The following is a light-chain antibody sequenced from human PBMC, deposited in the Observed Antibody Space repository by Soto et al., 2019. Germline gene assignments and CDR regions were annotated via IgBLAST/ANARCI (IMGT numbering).Light chain of an antibody. Sequence: QSALTQPASVSGSPGQSITISCTGTSSDVGGYKFVSWYQQHPGKAPKLMIYEVSNRPSGVSSRFSGSKSGNTASLTISGLQAEDEADYHCGSYTGSIYVFGTGTKVTVL. CDR3: GSYTGSIYV. J-gene: IGLJ1*01. CDR2: EVS. CDR1: SSDVGGYKF. V-gene: IGLV2-14*01.